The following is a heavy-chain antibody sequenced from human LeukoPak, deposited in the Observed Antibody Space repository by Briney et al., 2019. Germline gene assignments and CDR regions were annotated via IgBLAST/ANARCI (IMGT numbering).Heavy chain of an antibody. CDR3: AKDGIGATNMNGIWTFDL. V-gene: IGHV3-30*18. CDR2: IANDGSKQ. D-gene: IGHD1-26*01. J-gene: IGHJ4*02. CDR1: GFTFSHFG. Sequence: GGSLRLSCAASGFTFSHFGMHWVRQSPDKGLEWVAVIANDGSKQFYADSVKGRFIISRASSENTLYLEMNSLRTEDTAMYYCAKDGIGATNMNGIWTFDLWGQGTLVTVSS.